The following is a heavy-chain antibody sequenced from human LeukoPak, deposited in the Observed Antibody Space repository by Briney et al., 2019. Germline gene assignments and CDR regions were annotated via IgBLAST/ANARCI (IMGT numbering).Heavy chain of an antibody. Sequence: PSETLSLTWTVSGXSISSYYGSWIRQPPGKGLEWIGYIYYSGSTNYNPSLKSRVTISVDTSKNQFSLKLSSVTAADTAVYYCARAGCGGDCYSRSRWFDPWGQGTLVTVSS. CDR1: GXSISSYY. D-gene: IGHD2-21*02. J-gene: IGHJ5*02. CDR2: IYYSGST. V-gene: IGHV4-59*01. CDR3: ARAGCGGDCYSRSRWFDP.